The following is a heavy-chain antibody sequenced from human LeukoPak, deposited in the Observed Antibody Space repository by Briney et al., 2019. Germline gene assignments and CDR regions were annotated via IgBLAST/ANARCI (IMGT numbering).Heavy chain of an antibody. CDR1: GGSFSGYY. CDR3: ARSSGWYYFDY. J-gene: IGHJ4*02. CDR2: INHSGST. D-gene: IGHD6-19*01. Sequence: SGTLSLTCAVYGGSFSGYYWSWIRQPPGKGLEWIGEINHSGSTNYNPSLKSRVTISVDTSKNQFSLKLSSVTAADTAVYYCARSSGWYYFDYWGQGTLVTVSS. V-gene: IGHV4-34*01.